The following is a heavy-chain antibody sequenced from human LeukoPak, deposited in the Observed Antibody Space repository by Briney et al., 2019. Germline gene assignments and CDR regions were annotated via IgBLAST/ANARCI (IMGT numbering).Heavy chain of an antibody. CDR3: ARGQRDGYKIRHFDY. CDR2: INRSGGT. D-gene: IGHD5-24*01. V-gene: IGHV4-34*01. J-gene: IGHJ4*02. Sequence: PSETLSLTCAVYGGSFSGYYWSWIRQPPGKGLEWIGEINRSGGTNYNPSLKSRVTISVDTSKNQFSLRLSSVTAADTAVYYCARGQRDGYKIRHFDYWGQGTLVTVSS. CDR1: GGSFSGYY.